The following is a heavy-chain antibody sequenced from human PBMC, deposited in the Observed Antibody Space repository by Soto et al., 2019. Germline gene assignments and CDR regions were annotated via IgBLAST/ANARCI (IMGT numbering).Heavy chain of an antibody. J-gene: IGHJ5*02. CDR1: GDSISDYS. CDR3: SGGAGPPGLVT. V-gene: IGHV4-4*07. Sequence: QVQLQESGPGLVNPSGTLSLTCTVSGDSISDYSWSWIRQPAGKGLEWIGRVYVAGGSNYNPSLKSRATISLDGPKDQSSPRPTSVTAAGTAVYFCSGGAGPPGLVTWGQGIRVTVSS. CDR2: VYVAGGS. D-gene: IGHD3-10*01.